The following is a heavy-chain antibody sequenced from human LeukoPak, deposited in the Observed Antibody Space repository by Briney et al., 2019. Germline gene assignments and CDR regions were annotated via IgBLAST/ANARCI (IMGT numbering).Heavy chain of an antibody. CDR2: IYYSGST. CDR1: GGSISSYY. V-gene: IGHV4-59*01. Sequence: SETLSLTCTVSGGSISSYYWSWIRQPPGKGLEWIGYIYYSGSTNYNPSLKSRVAISVDTSKNQFFLKLSSVTAADTAVYYCARVYWDDAFDIWGQGTMVTVSS. J-gene: IGHJ3*02. D-gene: IGHD2-8*02. CDR3: ARVYWDDAFDI.